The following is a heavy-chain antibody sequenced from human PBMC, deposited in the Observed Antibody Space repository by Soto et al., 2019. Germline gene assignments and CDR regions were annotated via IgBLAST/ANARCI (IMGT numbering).Heavy chain of an antibody. CDR2: IYYSGST. Sequence: SETLSLTCTVSGGSVSSGSYYWSWIRQPPGKGLEWIGYIYYSGSTNYNPSLKSRVTISVDTSKNQFSLKLSSVTAADTAVYYCARVRYSYGSRAFDYWGQGTLVTVSS. CDR3: ARVRYSYGSRAFDY. D-gene: IGHD5-18*01. V-gene: IGHV4-61*01. CDR1: GGSVSSGSYY. J-gene: IGHJ4*02.